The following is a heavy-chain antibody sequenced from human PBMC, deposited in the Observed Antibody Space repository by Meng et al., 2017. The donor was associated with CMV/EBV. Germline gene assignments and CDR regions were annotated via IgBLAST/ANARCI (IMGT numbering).Heavy chain of an antibody. CDR1: GGTFSSYA. V-gene: IGHV1-69*05. CDR2: IIPIFGTA. D-gene: IGHD4-17*01. J-gene: IGHJ4*02. Sequence: SVKVSCKASGGTFSSYAISWVRQAPGQGLEWMGGIIPIFGTANYAQKFQGRVTITTDESTSTAYMELSSLRSEDTAVYCCAADYGDYSDYWGQGTLVTVSS. CDR3: AADYGDYSDY.